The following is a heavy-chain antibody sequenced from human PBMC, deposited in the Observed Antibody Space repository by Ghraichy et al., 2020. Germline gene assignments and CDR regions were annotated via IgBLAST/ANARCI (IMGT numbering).Heavy chain of an antibody. J-gene: IGHJ6*02. CDR3: ARSQNIAVAGTDYYGMDV. V-gene: IGHV3-30-3*01. CDR2: ISYDGSNK. CDR1: GFTFSSYA. D-gene: IGHD6-19*01. Sequence: LSLTCAASGFTFSSYAMHWVRQAPGKGLEWVAVISYDGSNKYYADSVKGRFTISRDNSKNTLYLQMNSLRAEDTAVYYCARSQNIAVAGTDYYGMDVWGQGTTVTVSS.